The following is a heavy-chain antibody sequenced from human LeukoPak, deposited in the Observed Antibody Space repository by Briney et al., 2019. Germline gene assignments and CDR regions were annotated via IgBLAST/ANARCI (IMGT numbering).Heavy chain of an antibody. Sequence: GGSLRLSCAASGFTFSNACMSWVREAPGGGREWGGRIKSKTGGGTTDYAAAVKGRFTNSRDDSKNTLYLQINSLKTEHTAVYYCTTDSGDYGPYYYGMDVWGQGTTVTVSS. CDR1: GFTFSNAC. J-gene: IGHJ6*02. CDR2: IKSKTGGGTT. V-gene: IGHV3-15*01. D-gene: IGHD4-17*01. CDR3: TTDSGDYGPYYYGMDV.